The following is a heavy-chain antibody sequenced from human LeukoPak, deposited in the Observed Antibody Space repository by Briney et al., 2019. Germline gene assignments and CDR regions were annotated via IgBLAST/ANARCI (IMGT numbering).Heavy chain of an antibody. V-gene: IGHV3-15*05. CDR3: THWKTYYGDYAT. D-gene: IGHD4-17*01. J-gene: IGHJ5*02. Sequence: GESLRLSCAVSGLNFIDAWISWARQAPGKGLEWVGRIKSIINGGTVDYAAPMKGRFFISRDDFENTVYLQMNSLRTEDTAVYYCTHWKTYYGDYATWGQGTLVTVSS. CDR1: GLNFIDAW. CDR2: IKSIINGGTV.